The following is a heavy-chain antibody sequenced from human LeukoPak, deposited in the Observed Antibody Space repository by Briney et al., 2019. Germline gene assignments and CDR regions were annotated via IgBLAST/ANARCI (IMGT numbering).Heavy chain of an antibody. Sequence: TSETLSLTCTVSGYSISSGYFWGWIRQPPGKGLEWIGTIYNSGSTYYNASLESRVTISVDTSKNQFSLKLSSVTAADTAVYYCARAYSSSWYFNWFDPWGQGTLVTVSS. CDR3: ARAYSSSWYFNWFDP. V-gene: IGHV4-38-2*02. CDR1: GYSISSGYF. J-gene: IGHJ5*02. D-gene: IGHD6-13*01. CDR2: IYNSGST.